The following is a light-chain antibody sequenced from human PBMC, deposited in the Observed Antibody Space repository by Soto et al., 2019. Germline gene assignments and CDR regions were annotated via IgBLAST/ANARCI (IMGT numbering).Light chain of an antibody. CDR1: QSISSW. CDR2: KAS. V-gene: IGKV1-5*03. J-gene: IGKJ3*01. Sequence: DIQMTQSPSTLSASVGDRVTITCRASQSISSWLAWYQQKPGKAPKLLIYKASSLESGVPPRFSGSGSGTEFTLTISSLQPDDFATYYCHQHNSYPLTFGPGTKVDIK. CDR3: HQHNSYPLT.